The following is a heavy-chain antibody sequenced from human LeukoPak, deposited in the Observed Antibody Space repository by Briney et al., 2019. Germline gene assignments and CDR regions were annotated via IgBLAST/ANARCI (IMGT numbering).Heavy chain of an antibody. V-gene: IGHV3-23*01. Sequence: GGSLRLSCAASGFTFSSYAMSWVRQAPGKGLSWVSAISGSGGSTYYADSVKGRFTISRDSSKNTLYLQVNSLRAEDTAVYYCAKASHYDNSGYQYYFDYWGQGTLVTVSS. CDR3: AKASHYDNSGYQYYFDY. D-gene: IGHD3-22*01. CDR1: GFTFSSYA. J-gene: IGHJ4*02. CDR2: ISGSGGST.